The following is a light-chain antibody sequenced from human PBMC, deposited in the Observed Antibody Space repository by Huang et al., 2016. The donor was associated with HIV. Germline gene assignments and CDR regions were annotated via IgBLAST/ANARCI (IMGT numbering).Light chain of an antibody. CDR3: QQYENWPPEYT. J-gene: IGKJ2*01. Sequence: EIVLTQSPAILSVSPGERATLSCRASQTVRSSFAWYQQRPGQPPRPLISGASTRATGIPARFSGSVSGTEFTLTISSLQSEDFAVYYCQQYENWPPEYTFGQGTKLEL. V-gene: IGKV3-15*01. CDR2: GAS. CDR1: QTVRSS.